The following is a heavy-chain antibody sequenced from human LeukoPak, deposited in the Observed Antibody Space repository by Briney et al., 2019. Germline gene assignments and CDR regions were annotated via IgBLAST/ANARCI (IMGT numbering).Heavy chain of an antibody. D-gene: IGHD2-21*02. J-gene: IGHJ1*01. CDR3: AREPPSIVVVTAQSAEYFQH. CDR1: GGTFSSYA. Sequence: ASVKVSCKASGGTFSSYAISWVRQAPGQGLEWMGRIIPIFGTANYAQKFQGRVTITTDESTSTAYMELRSLRSEDTAVYYCAREPPSIVVVTAQSAEYFQHWGQGTLVTVSS. V-gene: IGHV1-69*05. CDR2: IIPIFGTA.